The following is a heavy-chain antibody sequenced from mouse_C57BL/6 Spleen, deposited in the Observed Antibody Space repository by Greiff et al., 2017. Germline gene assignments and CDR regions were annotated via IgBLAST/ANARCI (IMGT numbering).Heavy chain of an antibody. V-gene: IGHV1-64*01. D-gene: IGHD1-1*01. CDR1: GYTFTSYW. CDR2: IHPNSGST. J-gene: IGHJ2*01. Sequence: QVQLQQPGAELVKPGASVKLSCKASGYTFTSYWMHWVKQRPGQGLAWIGLIHPNSGSTNYNEKFKSKATLTVDKSSSTAYMQLSSLTSADSSVYYGARTSDYGSRSGYWGQGTTRTVFS. CDR3: ARTSDYGSRSGY.